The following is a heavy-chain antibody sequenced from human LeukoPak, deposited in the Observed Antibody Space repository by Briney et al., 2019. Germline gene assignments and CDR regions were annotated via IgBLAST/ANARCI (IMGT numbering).Heavy chain of an antibody. D-gene: IGHD4-17*01. CDR1: GGSISSYY. Sequence: SETLSLTCTVSGGSISSYYWSWIRQPPGKGLEWIGYIYYSGSTNYNPSLKSRVTISVDTSKNQFSLKLSSVTAADTAVYYCASTKSARGDYYFDYWGQGTLVTVSS. CDR2: IYYSGST. CDR3: ASTKSARGDYYFDY. J-gene: IGHJ4*02. V-gene: IGHV4-59*08.